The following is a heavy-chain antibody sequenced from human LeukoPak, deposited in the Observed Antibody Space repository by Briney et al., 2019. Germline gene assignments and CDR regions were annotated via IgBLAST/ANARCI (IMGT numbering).Heavy chain of an antibody. D-gene: IGHD6-19*01. CDR2: IYHSGST. J-gene: IGHJ4*02. CDR3: ARDHLAVAGRVDY. V-gene: IGHV4-38-2*02. CDR1: GYSISSGYY. Sequence: PSETLSLTCTVSGYSISSGYYWGWIRQPPGKGLEWIGSIYHSGSTYYNLSLKSRVTISVDTSKNQFSLKLSSVTAADTAVYYCARDHLAVAGRVDYWGQGTLVTVSS.